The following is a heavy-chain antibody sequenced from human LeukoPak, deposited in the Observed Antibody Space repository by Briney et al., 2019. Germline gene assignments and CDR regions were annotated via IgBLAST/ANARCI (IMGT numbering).Heavy chain of an antibody. V-gene: IGHV1-18*04. CDR1: GYTFTGYY. CDR3: ARSSFCSGGTCYSSLDY. J-gene: IGHJ4*02. CDR2: ISTYNANT. D-gene: IGHD2-15*01. Sequence: ASVKASCKASGYTFTGYYMHWVRQAPGQGLEWMGWISTYNANTNYAQKLQGRVTMTTDTSTSTAYMELRSLRSDDTAIYYCARSSFCSGGTCYSSLDYWGQGTLVTVSS.